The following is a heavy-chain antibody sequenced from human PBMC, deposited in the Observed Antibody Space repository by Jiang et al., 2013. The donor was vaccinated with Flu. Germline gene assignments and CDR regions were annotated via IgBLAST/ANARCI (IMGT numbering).Heavy chain of an antibody. J-gene: IGHJ4*02. D-gene: IGHD6-19*01. CDR3: AIDSSGWYYFDY. CDR2: IYSGGST. CDR1: GFTVSSNY. Sequence: QLVETGGGLIQPGGSLRLSCAASGFTVSSNYMSWVRQAPGKGLEWVSVIYSGGSTYYADSVKGRFTISRDNSKNTLYLQMNSLRAEDTAVYYCAIDSSGWYYFDYWGQGTLVTVSS. V-gene: IGHV3-53*02.